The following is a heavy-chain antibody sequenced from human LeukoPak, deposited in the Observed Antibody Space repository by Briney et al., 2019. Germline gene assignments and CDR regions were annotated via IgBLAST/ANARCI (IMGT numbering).Heavy chain of an antibody. D-gene: IGHD1-14*01. Sequence: GGSLRLSCAAPGFRFTSYDIHWVRQAPGKGLEWVAVTSIDQGIKFYTDSVKGRFTISRDNSKNTLYLEMNSLRVDDTAVYFCARDLRTGAPDYFDSWGQGTLVTVSS. V-gene: IGHV3-30*04. CDR2: TSIDQGIK. CDR1: GFRFTSYD. CDR3: ARDLRTGAPDYFDS. J-gene: IGHJ4*02.